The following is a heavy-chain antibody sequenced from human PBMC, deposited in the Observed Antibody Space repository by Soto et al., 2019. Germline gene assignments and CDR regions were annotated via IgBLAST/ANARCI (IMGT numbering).Heavy chain of an antibody. CDR3: AKDESPVGYYYGSGSYYTLPYGMDV. Sequence: GGSLRLSCAASGFTFSSYSMNWARQAPGKGLEWVSYITSSSSNIYYTDSVKGRLTISRDNAKNSLYLQMNSLRDEDTAVYYCAKDESPVGYYYGSGSYYTLPYGMDVWGQGTTVTVSS. CDR1: GFTFSSYS. J-gene: IGHJ6*02. V-gene: IGHV3-48*02. D-gene: IGHD3-10*01. CDR2: ITSSSSNI.